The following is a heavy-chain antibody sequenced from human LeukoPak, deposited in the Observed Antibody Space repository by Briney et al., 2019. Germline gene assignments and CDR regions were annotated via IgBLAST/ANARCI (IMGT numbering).Heavy chain of an antibody. CDR2: ISGYNGNT. J-gene: IGHJ4*02. Sequence: ASVTVSFTASGYTFTIYGISWVRQAPGQGLEWMGWISGYNGNTHSAQKLQGRVTMTTDTSTSTAYMELRSLRSDDTAVYYCARGPYCSGGTCYSQYFDYWGQGTLVTVSS. V-gene: IGHV1-18*01. CDR3: ARGPYCSGGTCYSQYFDY. D-gene: IGHD2-15*01. CDR1: GYTFTIYG.